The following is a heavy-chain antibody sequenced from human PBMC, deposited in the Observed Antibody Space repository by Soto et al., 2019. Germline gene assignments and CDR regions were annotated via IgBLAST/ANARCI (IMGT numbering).Heavy chain of an antibody. CDR1: GYTFTSYD. V-gene: IGHV1-8*01. CDR2: MNPNSGNT. J-gene: IGHJ4*02. CDR3: ARAAEITRGYYDSSGYPFDY. Sequence: ASVKVSCKASGYTFTSYDINWVRQATGQGLEWMGWMNPNSGNTGYAQKFQGRVTMTRNTSISTAYMELSSLRSEDTAVYYCARAAEITRGYYDSSGYPFDYWGQGTLVTVSS. D-gene: IGHD3-22*01.